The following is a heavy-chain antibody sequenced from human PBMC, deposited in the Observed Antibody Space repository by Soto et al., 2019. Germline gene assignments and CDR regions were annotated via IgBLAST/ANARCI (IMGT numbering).Heavy chain of an antibody. V-gene: IGHV1-18*01. J-gene: IGHJ4*02. D-gene: IGHD5-18*01. Sequence: APVKVSCKASGYTFTSYGFSWVGQAPGQGLEWMGWISAYNGNTNYAQKLQGRVTMTTDTSTSTAYMELRSLRSDDTAVYYCAIGYSYGSYYFDSWGQGTLVTV. CDR1: GYTFTSYG. CDR3: AIGYSYGSYYFDS. CDR2: ISAYNGNT.